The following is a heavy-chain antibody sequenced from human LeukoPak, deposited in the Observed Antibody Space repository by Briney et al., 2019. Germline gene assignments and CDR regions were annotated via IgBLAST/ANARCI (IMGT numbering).Heavy chain of an antibody. Sequence: GGSLRLSCAASGFTFSSYWMTWVRQLPGKGLEWVANIKPDGSDKYYVDSVKGRFTISRDNAKNSLYLQMNSLRAEDTAVYYCARDLYGSGKADRNNWGQGTLVTVSS. D-gene: IGHD3-10*01. CDR1: GFTFSSYW. J-gene: IGHJ4*02. CDR3: ARDLYGSGKADRNN. V-gene: IGHV3-7*01. CDR2: IKPDGSDK.